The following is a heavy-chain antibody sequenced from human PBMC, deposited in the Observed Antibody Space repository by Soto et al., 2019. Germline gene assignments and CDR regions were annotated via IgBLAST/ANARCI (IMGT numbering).Heavy chain of an antibody. CDR3: ARESEDLTSNFDY. Sequence: LRLSCAASGFTFTRYSMNWVRQAPGKGLEWVSSISSTTNYIYYGDSMKGRFTTSRDNAKNSLYLEMNSLRAEDTAVYYCARESEDLTSNFDYWGQGTLVTVSS. CDR1: GFTFTRYS. V-gene: IGHV3-21*06. CDR2: ISSTTNYI. J-gene: IGHJ4*02.